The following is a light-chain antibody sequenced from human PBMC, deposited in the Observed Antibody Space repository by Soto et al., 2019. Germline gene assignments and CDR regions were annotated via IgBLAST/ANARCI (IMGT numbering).Light chain of an antibody. CDR2: AAS. CDR3: QQYDNWPPFT. CDR1: QRVSSH. V-gene: IGKV3-15*01. J-gene: IGKJ3*01. Sequence: ETVMTQSPVTLSVSPGDTATLSCRASQRVSSHLAWYQQRPGQAPRLLIKAASTRATGIPVRFSGSGSETEFTLTIRSLQSEDFAVYYCQQYDNWPPFTFGPGTKVDIK.